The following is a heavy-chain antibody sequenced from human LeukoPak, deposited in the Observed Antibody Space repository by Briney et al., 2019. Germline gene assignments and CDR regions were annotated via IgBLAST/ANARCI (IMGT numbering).Heavy chain of an antibody. CDR1: GFTFSSYS. Sequence: GGSLRLSCAASGFTFSSYSMNWVRQAPGKGLEWVSSISSSSSYIYYADSVKGRFTISRDNAKNSLYLQMNSLRAQDTAVDYCARDAVDFWSGYNIDYWGQGTLVTVSS. V-gene: IGHV3-21*01. J-gene: IGHJ4*02. CDR2: ISSSSSYI. CDR3: ARDAVDFWSGYNIDY. D-gene: IGHD3-3*01.